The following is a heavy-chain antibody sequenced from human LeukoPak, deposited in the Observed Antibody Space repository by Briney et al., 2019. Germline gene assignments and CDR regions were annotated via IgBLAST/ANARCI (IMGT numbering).Heavy chain of an antibody. Sequence: GASVKVSCEASGCTFTSYDINWVRQATGQGLEWMGWTNPNSGNTGYAQKFQGRVTMTRNTSISTAYMELSSLRSEDTAVYYCARGRRGGYYYGSGSVLCYWGQGTLVTVSS. J-gene: IGHJ4*02. CDR1: GCTFTSYD. V-gene: IGHV1-8*01. CDR2: TNPNSGNT. CDR3: ARGRRGGYYYGSGSVLCY. D-gene: IGHD3-10*01.